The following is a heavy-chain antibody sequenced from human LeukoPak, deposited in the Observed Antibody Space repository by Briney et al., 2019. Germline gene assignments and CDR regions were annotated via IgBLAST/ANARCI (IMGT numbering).Heavy chain of an antibody. Sequence: PSETLSLTCTVSGGSISSYYWSWIRQPPGKGLEWIGYIYYSGSTNYNPSLKSRVTISVDTSKNQFSLKLSSVTAADTAVYYCVRISTSWSDPWGQGTLVIVSS. V-gene: IGHV4-59*01. D-gene: IGHD3-3*02. J-gene: IGHJ5*02. CDR1: GGSISSYY. CDR3: VRISTSWSDP. CDR2: IYYSGST.